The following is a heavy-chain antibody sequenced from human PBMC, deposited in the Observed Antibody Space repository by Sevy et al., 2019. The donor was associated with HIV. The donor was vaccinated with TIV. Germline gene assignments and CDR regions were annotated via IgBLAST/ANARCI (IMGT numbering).Heavy chain of an antibody. CDR1: GYTLTELS. Sequence: ASVKVSCQVSGYTLTELSMHWVRQAPGKGLEWMGGFDPEDGETIYAQKFQGRVTMTEDTSTDTAYMELGSLRSEDTAVYYCATDVATGGSISWLPDYWGQGTLVTVSS. V-gene: IGHV1-24*01. J-gene: IGHJ4*02. CDR3: ATDVATGGSISWLPDY. CDR2: FDPEDGET. D-gene: IGHD6-13*01.